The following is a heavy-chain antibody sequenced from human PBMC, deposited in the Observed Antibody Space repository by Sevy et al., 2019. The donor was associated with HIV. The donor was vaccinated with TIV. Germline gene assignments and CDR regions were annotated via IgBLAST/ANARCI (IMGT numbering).Heavy chain of an antibody. D-gene: IGHD2-15*01. CDR2: ISSSSSYI. J-gene: IGHJ3*02. V-gene: IGHV3-21*01. CDR1: GFTFSSYS. CDR3: ARDSLGLRADIVI. Sequence: GGSLRLSCAASGFTFSSYSMNWVRQAPGKGLEWVSSISSSSSYIYYADSVKGRFTISRDNAKNSLYLQMNSLRAEDTAVYYCARDSLGLRADIVIWGQGTMVTVSS.